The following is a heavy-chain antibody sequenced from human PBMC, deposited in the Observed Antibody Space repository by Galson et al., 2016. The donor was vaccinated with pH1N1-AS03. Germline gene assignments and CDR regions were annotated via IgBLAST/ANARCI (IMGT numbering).Heavy chain of an antibody. Sequence: SLRLPCAGSGFTFSRHAMNWVRQAPGKGLEWVSSISTSSSYIYYADSVKGRVTISRDNARNSLYLQLNSLRVEDTGVYYCARAPLYGDYVLDYWGPGTLVTVSS. CDR1: GFTFSRHA. CDR2: ISTSSSYI. D-gene: IGHD4-17*01. CDR3: ARAPLYGDYVLDY. J-gene: IGHJ4*02. V-gene: IGHV3-21*01.